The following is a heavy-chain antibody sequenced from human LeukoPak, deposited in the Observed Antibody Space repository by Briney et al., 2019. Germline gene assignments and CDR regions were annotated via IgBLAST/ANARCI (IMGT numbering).Heavy chain of an antibody. CDR1: GYTFTDYY. J-gene: IGHJ4*02. CDR2: INPNSGGT. Sequence: GASVKVSCKASGYTFTDYYMHWVRQAPGQGLEWMGWINPNSGGTNYAQKFQGRVTMTRDTSISTAYMELSRLRSDDTAVYYCARGYYDILTGYPTQSFDYWGQGTLVTVSS. CDR3: ARGYYDILTGYPTQSFDY. V-gene: IGHV1-2*02. D-gene: IGHD3-9*01.